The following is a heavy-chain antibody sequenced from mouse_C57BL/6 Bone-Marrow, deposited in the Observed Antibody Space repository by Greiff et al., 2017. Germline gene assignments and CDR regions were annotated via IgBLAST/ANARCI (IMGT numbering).Heavy chain of an antibody. V-gene: IGHV5-6*01. CDR1: GFTFSSYG. J-gene: IGHJ2*01. Sequence: EVQGVESGGDLVKPGGSLKLSCAASGFTFSSYGMSWVRQTPDKRLEWVATISSGGSYTYYPDSVKGRVTISRDNAKNTLYLQMSSLKSEDTAMYYCARRFYDGYYDYFDYWGQGTTLTVSS. CDR3: ARRFYDGYYDYFDY. CDR2: ISSGGSYT. D-gene: IGHD2-3*01.